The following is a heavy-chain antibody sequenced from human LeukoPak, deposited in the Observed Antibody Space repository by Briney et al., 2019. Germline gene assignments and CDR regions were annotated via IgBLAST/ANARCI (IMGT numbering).Heavy chain of an antibody. V-gene: IGHV3-30*02. D-gene: IGHD3-16*01. CDR2: MHYDGRNI. CDR3: AKVTMGDVWFDP. J-gene: IGHJ5*02. Sequence: PGGSLRLSCAMSGFTLTSTGMHWVRQAPGKGLEWVAFMHYDGRNILYADSVKGRFSISTDNAKNMVHLQMSSLRAEDTAVYYCAKVTMGDVWFDPWGQRTLVTVSS. CDR1: GFTLTSTG.